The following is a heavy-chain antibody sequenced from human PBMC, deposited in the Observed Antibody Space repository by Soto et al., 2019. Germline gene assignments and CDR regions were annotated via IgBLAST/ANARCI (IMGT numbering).Heavy chain of an antibody. V-gene: IGHV4-59*01. CDR2: IYYSGST. CDR1: GGSISSYY. CDR3: ARYAVTTHFDP. Sequence: SETLSLTCTVSGGSISSYYWSWIRQPPGKGLEWIGYIYYSGSTNYNPSLKSRVTISVDTSKNQFSLKLSSVTAADTAVYYCARYAVTTHFDPWGQGTLGTVSS. D-gene: IGHD4-17*01. J-gene: IGHJ5*02.